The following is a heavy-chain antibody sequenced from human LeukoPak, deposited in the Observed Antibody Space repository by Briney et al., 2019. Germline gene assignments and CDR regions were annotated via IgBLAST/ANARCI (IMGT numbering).Heavy chain of an antibody. V-gene: IGHV4-34*01. J-gene: IGHJ4*02. CDR2: INHSGST. CDR1: GGSFSGYY. CDR3: ARDSYYYGSDRYRNFDY. D-gene: IGHD3-10*01. Sequence: PSETLSLTCAVYGGSFSGYYWSWIRQPPGKGLEWTGEINHSGSTNYNPSLKSRVTISVDTSKNQFSLKLSSVTAADTAVYYCARDSYYYGSDRYRNFDYWGQGTLVTVSS.